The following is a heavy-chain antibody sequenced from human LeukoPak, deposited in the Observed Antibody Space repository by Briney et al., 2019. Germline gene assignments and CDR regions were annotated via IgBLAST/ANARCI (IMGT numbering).Heavy chain of an antibody. CDR2: IYYSGST. V-gene: IGHV4-59*08. CDR1: GGSMSSYY. CDR3: ARADYGDYVF. J-gene: IGHJ4*02. D-gene: IGHD4-17*01. Sequence: SETLSLTCTVSGGSMSSYYWSWIRQSPGKGLEWIGYIYYSGSTNYNPSLKSRVTISVDTSKNQFSLKLTSVTAPDTAVYYCARADYGDYVFWGQGTLVTVSS.